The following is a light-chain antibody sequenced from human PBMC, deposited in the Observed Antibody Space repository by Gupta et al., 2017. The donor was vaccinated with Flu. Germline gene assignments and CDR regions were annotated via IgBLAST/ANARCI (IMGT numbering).Light chain of an antibody. CDR2: GAS. CDR3: RQYREYPIT. Sequence: DFQMTQSPSSLSASVGDRVIITCRGSQSISNSLGWYQQKPEKAPKSLIYGASSLQNGVPSRFSGSGSGTDFTLTISSLQPEDFGTYYCRQYREYPITFGQGTRLEIK. CDR1: QSISNS. J-gene: IGKJ5*01. V-gene: IGKV1D-16*01.